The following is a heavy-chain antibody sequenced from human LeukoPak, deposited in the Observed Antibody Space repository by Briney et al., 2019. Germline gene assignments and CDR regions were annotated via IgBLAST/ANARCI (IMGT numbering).Heavy chain of an antibody. D-gene: IGHD3-9*01. J-gene: IGHJ4*02. CDR1: GYTFTSYG. V-gene: IGHV1-18*01. CDR2: ISAYNGNT. CDR3: ARDLIILTGYYYFDY. Sequence: ASVKVSCKASGYTFTSYGISWVRQAPGQGLEWMGWISAYNGNTNYAQKLQGRVTMTTDTSTSTAYMELRSLRSDDTAVYYCARDLIILTGYYYFDYWGQGTLVTVSS.